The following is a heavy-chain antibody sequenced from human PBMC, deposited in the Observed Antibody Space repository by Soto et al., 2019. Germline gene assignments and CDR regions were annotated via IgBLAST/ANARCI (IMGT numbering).Heavy chain of an antibody. CDR1: GFTFSSYS. V-gene: IGHV3-33*01. Sequence: QVQLVESGGGVVQPGRSLRLSCAASGFTFSSYSMHWVRQAPGKGLEWVAVIWYDGSNKYYADSVKGRFTISRDNSKNTLYLQMNSLRAEDTAVYYCARDRPPQLYYFDYWGQGTLVTVSS. D-gene: IGHD6-19*01. J-gene: IGHJ4*02. CDR3: ARDRPPQLYYFDY. CDR2: IWYDGSNK.